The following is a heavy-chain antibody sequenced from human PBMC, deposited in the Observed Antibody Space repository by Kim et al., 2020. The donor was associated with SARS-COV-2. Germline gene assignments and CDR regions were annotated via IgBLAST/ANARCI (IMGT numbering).Heavy chain of an antibody. J-gene: IGHJ4*02. D-gene: IGHD3-10*01. V-gene: IGHV3-11*01. Sequence: VKGRFTSSSDNAKNSLYLQMNSLRAEDTAVYYCARDLGGLWFGELSAFDYWGQGTLVTVSS. CDR3: ARDLGGLWFGELSAFDY.